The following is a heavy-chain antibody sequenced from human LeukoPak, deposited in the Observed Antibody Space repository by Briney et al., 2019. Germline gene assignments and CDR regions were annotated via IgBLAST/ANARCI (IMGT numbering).Heavy chain of an antibody. V-gene: IGHV3-23*01. CDR3: AALVRGVGFDY. D-gene: IGHD3-10*01. Sequence: GGSLRHSYAASGFTFSSYAMSWVRQAPGKGLEWVSAISGSGGSTYYADSVKGRFTISRHNSKNTLYLQMNSLRAEDTAVYYSAALVRGVGFDYWGQGTLVTVSS. CDR2: ISGSGGST. J-gene: IGHJ4*02. CDR1: GFTFSSYA.